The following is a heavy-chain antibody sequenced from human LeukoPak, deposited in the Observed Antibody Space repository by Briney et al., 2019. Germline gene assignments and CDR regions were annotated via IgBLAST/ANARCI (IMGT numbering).Heavy chain of an antibody. CDR1: GYSFTSYW. V-gene: IGHV5-51*01. J-gene: IGHJ6*02. D-gene: IGHD6-19*01. CDR2: IYPGDSDT. Sequence: GESLKISCKGSGYSFTSYWIGWVRQMPGKGLEWMGIIYPGDSDTRYSPSFQGQVTISADKSISTAYLQWSSLKASDTAMYYCARLSQEVAVAGSQRGGYYYYGMDVWGQGTTVTVSS. CDR3: ARLSQEVAVAGSQRGGYYYYGMDV.